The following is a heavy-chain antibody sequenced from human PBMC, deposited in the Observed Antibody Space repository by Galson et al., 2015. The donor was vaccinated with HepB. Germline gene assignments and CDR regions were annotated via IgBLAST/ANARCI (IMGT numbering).Heavy chain of an antibody. CDR2: IYTSGST. J-gene: IGHJ6*02. V-gene: IGHV4-61*02. D-gene: IGHD3-9*01. CDR3: ARDLYYDILTGLYGMDV. CDR1: GGSISSGSYY. Sequence: TLSLTCTVSGGSISSGSYYWSWIRQPAGKGLEWIGRIYTSGSTNYNPSLKSRVTISVDTSKNQFSLKLSSVTAADTAVYYCARDLYYDILTGLYGMDVWGQGTTVTVSS.